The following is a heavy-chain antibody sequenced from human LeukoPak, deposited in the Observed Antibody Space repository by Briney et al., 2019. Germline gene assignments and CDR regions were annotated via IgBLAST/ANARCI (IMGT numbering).Heavy chain of an antibody. CDR1: GFTFDDYA. D-gene: IGHD6-13*01. CDR2: ISWNSGSI. V-gene: IGHV3-9*01. CDR3: AKDSSSSWSGDNWFDP. J-gene: IGHJ5*02. Sequence: GGSLRLSCAASGFTFDDYAMHWVRQAPGKGLVWVSGISWNSGSIGYADSVKGRFTISRDNAKNSLYLQMNSLRAEDTALYYCAKDSSSSWSGDNWFDPWGQGTLVTVSS.